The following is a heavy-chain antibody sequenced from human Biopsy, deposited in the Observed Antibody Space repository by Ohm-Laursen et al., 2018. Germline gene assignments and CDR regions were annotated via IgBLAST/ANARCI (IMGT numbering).Heavy chain of an antibody. CDR2: ISPKSGGT. CDR1: GFSFTGYY. Sequence: ASVKVSCKVSGFSFTGYYIHWVRQAPGQGLEWMGWISPKSGGTNYAQKFQGNITMTKNTSMSTAYMEMSRLRSDDTAVYYCTRGGYYYDSLAYYYWFDPWGQGTLVTVSS. D-gene: IGHD3-22*01. V-gene: IGHV1-2*02. J-gene: IGHJ5*02. CDR3: TRGGYYYDSLAYYYWFDP.